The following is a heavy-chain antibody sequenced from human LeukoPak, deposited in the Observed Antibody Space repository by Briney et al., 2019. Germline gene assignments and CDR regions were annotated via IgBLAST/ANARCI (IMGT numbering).Heavy chain of an antibody. V-gene: IGHV3-23*01. D-gene: IGHD1-26*01. CDR3: AKDTRPDTYIDYGGSYPAPTPALDY. CDR1: GFTFSSYA. Sequence: GGSLRLSCAASGFTFSSYAMSWVRQAPGKGLEWVSAISGSGGSTYYADSVKGRFTISRDNSKNTLYLQMNSLRAEDTAVYYGAKDTRPDTYIDYGGSYPAPTPALDYGGRGPLVTVSS. CDR2: ISGSGGST. J-gene: IGHJ4*02.